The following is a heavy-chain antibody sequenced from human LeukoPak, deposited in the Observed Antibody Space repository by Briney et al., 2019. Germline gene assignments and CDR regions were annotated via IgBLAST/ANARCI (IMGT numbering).Heavy chain of an antibody. V-gene: IGHV1-2*02. Sequence: ASVKVSCKASGYTFTGYYIHWVRQAPGQGLEWMGWINPNSGVTNYAQRFQGRVTMTRDTSITTAYMEVSRLKSDDTAVYYCAREWLSESFSFDYWGQGALVTVSS. J-gene: IGHJ4*02. CDR1: GYTFTGYY. D-gene: IGHD1-26*01. CDR3: AREWLSESFSFDY. CDR2: INPNSGVT.